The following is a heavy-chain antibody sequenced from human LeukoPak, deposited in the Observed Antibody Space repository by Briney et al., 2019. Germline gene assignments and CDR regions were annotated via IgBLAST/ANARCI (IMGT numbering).Heavy chain of an antibody. CDR2: IYTSGST. CDR1: GGSISSYY. CDR3: ARGRAQHYSYYFDY. J-gene: IGHJ4*02. D-gene: IGHD2-21*01. Sequence: SETLSLTCTVSGGSISSYYWSWIRQPAGKGLEWIGRIYTSGSTNYNPSLKSRVTISVDTSKNQFSLKLSSVTAADTAVYYCARGRAQHYSYYFDYWGQGTLVTVSS. V-gene: IGHV4-4*07.